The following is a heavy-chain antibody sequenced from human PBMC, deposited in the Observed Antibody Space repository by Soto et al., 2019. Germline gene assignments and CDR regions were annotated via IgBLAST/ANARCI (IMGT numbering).Heavy chain of an antibody. J-gene: IGHJ6*02. D-gene: IGHD2-15*01. Sequence: SETLSLTCTVSGGSISSSSYYWGWIRQPPGKGLEWIGSIYYSGSTYYNPSLKSRVTISVDTSKNQFSLKLSSVTAADTAVYYCVLGYCSGGSCYSGSTYYYYGMDVWGQGTTVTVSS. CDR1: GGSISSSSYY. CDR2: IYYSGST. V-gene: IGHV4-39*01. CDR3: VLGYCSGGSCYSGSTYYYYGMDV.